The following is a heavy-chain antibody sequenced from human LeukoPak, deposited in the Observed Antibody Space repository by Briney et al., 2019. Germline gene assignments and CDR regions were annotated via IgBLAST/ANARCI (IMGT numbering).Heavy chain of an antibody. V-gene: IGHV3-23*01. CDR3: ARAPLLPAAIGYYYYGMDV. J-gene: IGHJ6*02. CDR2: ISGSGGST. Sequence: GGSLRLSCAASGFTFSSYAMSWVRQAPGKGLEWVSAISGSGGSTYYADSVKGRFTISRDNSKNTLYLQMNSLRAGDTAVYYCARAPLLPAAIGYYYYGMDVWGQGTTVTVSS. CDR1: GFTFSSYA. D-gene: IGHD2-2*01.